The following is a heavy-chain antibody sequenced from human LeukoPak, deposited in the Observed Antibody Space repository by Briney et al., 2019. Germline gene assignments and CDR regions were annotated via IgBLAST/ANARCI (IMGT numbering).Heavy chain of an antibody. CDR3: ARGPTNGQAF. Sequence: GGSLRLSCVASGFTLSSSWMTWVRQAPGKGLEWVASIREDGSQKTAVDSVRGRFTISRDNAKNSVYLQMDSLRAEGTAVYYCARGPTNGQAFWGQGTLVSVSS. D-gene: IGHD2-8*01. V-gene: IGHV3-7*01. J-gene: IGHJ4*02. CDR1: GFTLSSSW. CDR2: IREDGSQK.